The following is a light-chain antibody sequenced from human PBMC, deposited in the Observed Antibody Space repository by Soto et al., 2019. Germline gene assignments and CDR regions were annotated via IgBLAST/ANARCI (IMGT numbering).Light chain of an antibody. CDR3: NSQTTSGIRV. J-gene: IGLJ1*01. V-gene: IGLV2-14*01. CDR1: STDVGDSNH. CDR2: EGN. Sequence: QSALTQPASVSGSPGQSITISCTGTSTDVGDSNHVSWYQYHPGKAPKLIIYEGNYRPSGVSNRFSGSKSAYTASLTISGLQADDEADYYCNSQTTSGIRVFGTGTKLTVL.